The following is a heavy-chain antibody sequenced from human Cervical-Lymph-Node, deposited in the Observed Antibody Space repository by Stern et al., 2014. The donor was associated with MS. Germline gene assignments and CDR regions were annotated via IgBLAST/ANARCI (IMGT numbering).Heavy chain of an antibody. CDR3: GRDGYYNSRTADAFDI. Sequence: VHLVESGAEVKKPGASVKVSCKASGYTFTSYYMHWVRQAPGQGLEWMGIINPSGGSTSYAQKFQGRVTMTRDTSTSTVYMELSSLRSEDPAVYTCGRDGYYNSRTADAFDIWGQGTMVTVSS. CDR1: GYTFTSYY. D-gene: IGHD2/OR15-2a*01. J-gene: IGHJ3*02. CDR2: INPSGGST. V-gene: IGHV1-46*01.